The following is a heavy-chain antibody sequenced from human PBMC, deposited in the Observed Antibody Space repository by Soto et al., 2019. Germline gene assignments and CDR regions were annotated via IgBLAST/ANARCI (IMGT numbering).Heavy chain of an antibody. D-gene: IGHD6-6*01. Sequence: QVQLQESGPGLVKPSQTLSLTCTVSGGSISSGGYYWSWIRQHPGKGLEWIGYIYYSGSTYYKSSLKSRVTISVDTSKSQFSLKLSSVTAADTAVYYCARESSYSSSRGFFDYWGQGTLVTVSS. CDR2: IYYSGST. CDR1: GGSISSGGYY. CDR3: ARESSYSSSRGFFDY. V-gene: IGHV4-31*03. J-gene: IGHJ4*02.